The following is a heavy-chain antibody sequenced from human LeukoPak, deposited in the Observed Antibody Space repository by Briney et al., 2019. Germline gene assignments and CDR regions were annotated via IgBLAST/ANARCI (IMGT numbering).Heavy chain of an antibody. V-gene: IGHV3-30*18. CDR2: ISYDGSNK. CDR3: ANLDYGGNPRVDY. CDR1: GFTFSSYG. J-gene: IGHJ4*02. Sequence: GVSLRLSCAASGFTFSSYGMRWVRQAPGKGLEWVAVISYDGSNKYYADSVKGRFTISRDNSKNTLYLQMNSLRAEDTAVYYCANLDYGGNPRVDYWGQGTLVTVSS. D-gene: IGHD4-23*01.